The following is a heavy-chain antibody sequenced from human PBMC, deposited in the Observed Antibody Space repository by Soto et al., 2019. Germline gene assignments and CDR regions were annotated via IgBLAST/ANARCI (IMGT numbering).Heavy chain of an antibody. CDR3: AKDNDFWSGFDY. CDR1: GFTFSSYA. CDR2: ISGSGGST. Sequence: GESLKISCAASGFTFSSYAMSWVRQAPGKGLEWVSAISGSGGSTYYADSVKGRFTISRDNSKNTLYLQMNSLRAEDTAVYYCAKDNDFWSGFDYWGQGTLVTVSS. D-gene: IGHD3-3*01. V-gene: IGHV3-23*01. J-gene: IGHJ4*02.